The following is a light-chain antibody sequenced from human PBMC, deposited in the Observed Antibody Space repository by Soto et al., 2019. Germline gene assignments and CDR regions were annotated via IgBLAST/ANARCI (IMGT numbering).Light chain of an antibody. V-gene: IGKV1D-13*01. Sequence: AIQLPKSPSSLSASVGASVTITCRASQGISSALAWYQQTPGRAPKLLIYDASTLASGVPSRFSGSRSGTDFTLTVSSLQPEDFATYYCQQFDDYPFTVGPGTKVDIK. CDR1: QGISSA. J-gene: IGKJ3*01. CDR3: QQFDDYPFT. CDR2: DAS.